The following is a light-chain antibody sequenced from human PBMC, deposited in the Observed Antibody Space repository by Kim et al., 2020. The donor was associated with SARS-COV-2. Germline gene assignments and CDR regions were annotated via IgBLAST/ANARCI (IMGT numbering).Light chain of an antibody. CDR1: SGHRNYA. J-gene: IGLJ3*02. CDR3: QAWATDIRV. Sequence: QLVLTQSPSASASLGASVKLTCTLSSGHRNYAIAWHQQQPEKGPRFLMKFNSDGSHNRGDGIPDRFSVSSSGAERYLTISSLQSEDEGVYYCQAWATDIRVFGGGTQLTVL. V-gene: IGLV4-69*01. CDR2: FNSDGSH.